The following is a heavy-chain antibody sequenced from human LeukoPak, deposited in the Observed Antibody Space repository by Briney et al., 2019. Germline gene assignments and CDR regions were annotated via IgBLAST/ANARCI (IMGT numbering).Heavy chain of an antibody. CDR2: ISPSATTI. Sequence: GGSLRLSCAASGFTFSTYSMNWVRQAPGKGLEWVSYISPSATTIYYADSVKGRFTISRDNAKNSLYLQMNSLRAEDTAVYYCAREYSSSSGRSFDYWGQGTLVTVSS. CDR1: GFTFSTYS. CDR3: AREYSSSSGRSFDY. V-gene: IGHV3-48*01. D-gene: IGHD6-6*01. J-gene: IGHJ4*02.